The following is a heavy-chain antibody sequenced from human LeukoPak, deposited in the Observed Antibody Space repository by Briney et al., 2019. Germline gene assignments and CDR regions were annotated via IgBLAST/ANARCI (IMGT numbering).Heavy chain of an antibody. Sequence: PGGSLRLSCVSSGFTFSTYSMNWVRQVPGKGLEWVSSISSSSVYTYYADSVKGRFTISRDNAKDSLYLQMNSLRAEDTAVYYCARDDDSYMDVWGKGTTVTISS. J-gene: IGHJ6*03. CDR2: ISSSSVYT. CDR1: GFTFSTYS. D-gene: IGHD3-9*01. V-gene: IGHV3-21*01. CDR3: ARDDDSYMDV.